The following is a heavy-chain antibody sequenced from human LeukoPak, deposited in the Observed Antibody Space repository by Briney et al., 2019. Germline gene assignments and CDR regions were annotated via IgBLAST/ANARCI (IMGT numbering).Heavy chain of an antibody. CDR1: GGTFSSYA. J-gene: IGHJ6*03. CDR2: IIPIFGTA. V-gene: IGHV1-69*05. Sequence: SVKVSCKASGGTFSSYAISWVRQAPGQGLEWMGGIIPIFGTANYAQKFQGRVTITTDESTSTAYVELSSLRSEDTAVYYCARGATIFGVVNTDYYYYYMDVWGKGTTVTVSS. CDR3: ARGATIFGVVNTDYYYYYMDV. D-gene: IGHD3-3*01.